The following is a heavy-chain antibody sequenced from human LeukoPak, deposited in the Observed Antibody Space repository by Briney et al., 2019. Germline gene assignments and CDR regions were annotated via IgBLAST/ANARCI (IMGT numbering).Heavy chain of an antibody. Sequence: SVKVSCKASGGTFSSYAISWVRQAPGQGLEWKGGIIPIFGTANYAQKFQGRVTITADESTSTAYMELSSLRSEDTAVYYCARDSKMVRAFDIWGQGTMVTVSS. J-gene: IGHJ3*02. CDR1: GGTFSSYA. CDR2: IIPIFGTA. D-gene: IGHD3-10*01. V-gene: IGHV1-69*13. CDR3: ARDSKMVRAFDI.